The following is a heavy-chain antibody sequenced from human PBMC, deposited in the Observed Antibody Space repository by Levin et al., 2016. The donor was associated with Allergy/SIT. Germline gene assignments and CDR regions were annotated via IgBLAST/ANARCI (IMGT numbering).Heavy chain of an antibody. CDR3: ARRPKGIAAAGTHLFPPINYGMDV. J-gene: IGHJ6*02. Sequence: WIRQPPGKGLEWIGSIYYSGSTYYNPSLKSRVTISVDTSKNQFSLKLSSVTAADTAVYYCARRPKGIAAAGTHLFPPINYGMDVWGQGTTVTVSS. D-gene: IGHD6-13*01. V-gene: IGHV4-39*01. CDR2: IYYSGST.